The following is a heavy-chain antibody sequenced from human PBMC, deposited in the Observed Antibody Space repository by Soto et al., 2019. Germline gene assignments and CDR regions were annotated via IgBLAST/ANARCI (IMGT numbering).Heavy chain of an antibody. Sequence: QVQLVQSGAEVKKPGSSVKVSCKASGGTFSSYTISWVRQAPGQGLEWMGRIIPILGIANSAQKFQGRVTITADKSTSTAYMELSSLRSEDTAVYYCASGGIAAAGTIWYFDLWGRGTLVTVSS. CDR1: GGTFSSYT. D-gene: IGHD6-13*01. J-gene: IGHJ2*01. CDR2: IIPILGIA. CDR3: ASGGIAAAGTIWYFDL. V-gene: IGHV1-69*02.